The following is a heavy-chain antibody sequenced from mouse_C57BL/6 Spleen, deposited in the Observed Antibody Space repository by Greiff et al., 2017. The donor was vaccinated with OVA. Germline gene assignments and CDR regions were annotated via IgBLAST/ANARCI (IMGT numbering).Heavy chain of an antibody. D-gene: IGHD3-2*02. CDR3: KRARLYFDY. CDR2: IDTNSGGT. V-gene: IGHV1-72*01. CDR1: GYTFTSYW. Sequence: QVQLQQPGAELVKPGASVKLSCKASGYTFTSYWMHWVKQRPGRGLEWIGRIDTNSGGTKYNEKFKSKATLTVDKPSSTAYMQLSSLTSEDTAVYYCKRARLYFDYWGQGTTLTVSS. J-gene: IGHJ2*01.